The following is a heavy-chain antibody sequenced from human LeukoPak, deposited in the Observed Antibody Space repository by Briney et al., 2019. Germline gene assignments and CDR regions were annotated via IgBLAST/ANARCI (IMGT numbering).Heavy chain of an antibody. CDR2: ISYDGSNK. V-gene: IGHV3-30*04. Sequence: PGRSLRLSCAASGFTFSSYAMHWVRQAPGKGLEWVAVISYDGSNKYYADSVKGRFTISRDNSKNTLYLQMNSLRAEDTAVYYCARVDSGIFDYWGQETLVTVSS. CDR3: ARVDSGIFDY. D-gene: IGHD1-14*01. CDR1: GFTFSSYA. J-gene: IGHJ4*02.